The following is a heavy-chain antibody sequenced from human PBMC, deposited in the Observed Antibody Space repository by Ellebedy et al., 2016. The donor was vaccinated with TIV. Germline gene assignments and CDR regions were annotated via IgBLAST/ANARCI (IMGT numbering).Heavy chain of an antibody. J-gene: IGHJ4*02. D-gene: IGHD4-11*01. CDR3: AGGGGFYINS. V-gene: IGHV3-7*01. CDR2: IKQDGSEK. Sequence: GESLKISCAASGFIFNAYGLHWVRQAPGKGLEWVANIKQDGSEKYYVDSVKGRFTISRDNAVNSLFLQMNSLRAEDTAVYFCAGGGGFYINSWGQGTLVTVSS. CDR1: GFIFNAYG.